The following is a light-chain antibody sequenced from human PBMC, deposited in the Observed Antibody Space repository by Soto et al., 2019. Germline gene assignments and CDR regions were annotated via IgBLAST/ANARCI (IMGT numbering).Light chain of an antibody. CDR2: AAS. J-gene: IGKJ4*01. V-gene: IGKV1-9*01. CDR1: QGISSY. CDR3: QQLHSYPPT. Sequence: DIQLTQSPSFLSASVGDRVTITCRASQGISSYLAWYQQKPGKAPKLLIYAASTLQSGVPSRFSGSGSGTEFTLTISSLQPEDFATYYRQQLHSYPPTFGGGTKVDIK.